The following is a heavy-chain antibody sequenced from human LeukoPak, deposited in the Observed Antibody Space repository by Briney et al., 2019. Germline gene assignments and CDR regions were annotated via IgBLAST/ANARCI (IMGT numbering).Heavy chain of an antibody. V-gene: IGHV3-7*02. CDR1: GFTFSNYW. Sequence: GGSLRLSCAASGFTFSNYWMNWGRQAPGKGLEWVATIKEDGSDKYYVDSVKGRFTISRDNAKNSLYLQMNSLRAEDTAVYYCANFDSWGQGTLVTVSS. CDR3: ANFDS. CDR2: IKEDGSDK. J-gene: IGHJ4*02.